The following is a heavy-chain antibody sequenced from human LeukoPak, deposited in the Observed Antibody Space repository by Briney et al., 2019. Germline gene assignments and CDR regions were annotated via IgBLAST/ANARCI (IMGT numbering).Heavy chain of an antibody. CDR2: ISGGSGTI. V-gene: IGHV3-48*02. Sequence: GGSLRLSCAASGFTFNDYSMNWVRQAPGKGLGWVSYISGGSGTIYYADSVKGRFTISRDNAKNSLFLQMNSLRDKDTAVYYCARGLRYSISPFDYWGQGTLVTVSS. CDR3: ARGLRYSISPFDY. J-gene: IGHJ4*02. CDR1: GFTFNDYS. D-gene: IGHD3-16*02.